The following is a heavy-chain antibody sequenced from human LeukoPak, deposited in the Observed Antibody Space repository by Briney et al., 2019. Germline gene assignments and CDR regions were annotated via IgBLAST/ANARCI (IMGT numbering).Heavy chain of an antibody. CDR3: ARGNPYYYDSSGSTFDY. Sequence: SETLSLTCTVSGGSISSGGYYWSWIRQHPGKGLEWIGYISYSGSTYYNPSLKSRVTISLDTSKNQFSLKLNSVTAADTAVYYCARGNPYYYDSSGSTFDYWGQGTLVTVSS. D-gene: IGHD3-22*01. CDR1: GGSISSGGYY. J-gene: IGHJ4*02. V-gene: IGHV4-31*03. CDR2: ISYSGST.